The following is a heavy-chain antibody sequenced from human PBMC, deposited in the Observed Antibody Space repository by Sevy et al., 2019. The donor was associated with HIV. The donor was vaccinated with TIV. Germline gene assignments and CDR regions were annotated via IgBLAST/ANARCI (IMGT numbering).Heavy chain of an antibody. CDR1: GFTFSSYA. Sequence: GGSLRLSCAASGFTFSSYAMHWDRQAPGKGLECVSAISSNGGSTYYADSVKGRFTISRDNSKNTLYLQMGSLRAEDMAVYYCARDPDATGYYYYYYMDVWGKGTTVTVSS. CDR2: ISSNGGST. J-gene: IGHJ6*03. D-gene: IGHD1-1*01. V-gene: IGHV3-64*02. CDR3: ARDPDATGYYYYYYMDV.